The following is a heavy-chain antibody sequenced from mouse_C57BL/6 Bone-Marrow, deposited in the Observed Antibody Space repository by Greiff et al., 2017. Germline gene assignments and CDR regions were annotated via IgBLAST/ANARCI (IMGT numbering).Heavy chain of an antibody. CDR3: AMEGRYGRERD. V-gene: IGHV1-74*01. CDR2: IHPSDSDT. D-gene: IGHD1-1*01. CDR1: GYTFTSYW. J-gene: IGHJ2*01. Sequence: QVQLKQPGAELVKPGASVKVSCKASGYTFTSYWMHWVKQRPGQGLEWIGRIHPSDSDTNYNQKFKGKATLTVDKSSSTAYMQLSSLTSEDSAVYYCAMEGRYGRERDWGQGTTLTVSS.